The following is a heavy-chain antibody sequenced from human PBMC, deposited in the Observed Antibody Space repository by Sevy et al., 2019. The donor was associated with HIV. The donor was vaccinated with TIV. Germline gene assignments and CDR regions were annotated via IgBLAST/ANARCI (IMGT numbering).Heavy chain of an antibody. V-gene: IGHV3-7*03. D-gene: IGHD1-26*01. Sequence: GGSLRLSCAASGFTFSSYWMSWVRQAPGKGLEWVANIKQDGSEKYYVDSVKGRFTISRDKAKNSLYLQMNGLRAEDTAVYYCASEIGDSGSYLHFDYWGQGTLVTVSS. J-gene: IGHJ4*02. CDR2: IKQDGSEK. CDR1: GFTFSSYW. CDR3: ASEIGDSGSYLHFDY.